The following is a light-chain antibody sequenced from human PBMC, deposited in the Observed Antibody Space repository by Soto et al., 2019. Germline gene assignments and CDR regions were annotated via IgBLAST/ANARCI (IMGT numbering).Light chain of an antibody. CDR1: QSVSSN. CDR3: QQYNNWPPT. V-gene: IGKV3-15*01. CDR2: GAS. Sequence: EIVMTQSPATLSVSPGERATLSCRASQSVSSNLAWYQQKPGQAPKLLIYGASTRATGIPARFSGIRSATDFTLTISSLQSEDFALYYCQQYNNWPPTFGQGRRLEFK. J-gene: IGKJ5*01.